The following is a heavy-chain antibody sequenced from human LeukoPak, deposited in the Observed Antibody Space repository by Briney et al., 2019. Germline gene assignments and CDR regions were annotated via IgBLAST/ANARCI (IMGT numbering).Heavy chain of an antibody. D-gene: IGHD3-10*01. CDR3: AKGGYYYGSGSYFDY. CDR2: ISGSGVST. J-gene: IGHJ4*02. V-gene: IGHV3-23*01. Sequence: PGGSLRLSCAASGFTFSNYAMTWVRQAPGKGLEWVSGISGSGVSTYYADSVKGRFTLSRDNSKNTLFLQMNSLRAEDTAVYYCAKGGYYYGSGSYFDYWGQGTLVTVSS. CDR1: GFTFSNYA.